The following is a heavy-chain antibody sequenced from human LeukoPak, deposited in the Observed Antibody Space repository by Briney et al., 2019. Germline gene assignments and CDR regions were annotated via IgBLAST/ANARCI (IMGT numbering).Heavy chain of an antibody. Sequence: ASVKVSCKASGYTFTSYDINWVRQATGQGLEWMGWMNPNSGNTGYAQKFQGRVTMTRNTSISTAYMELSSLRSEDTAVYYCAIWGQKPDIVVVPEDNWFDPWGQGTLVTVSS. CDR3: AIWGQKPDIVVVPEDNWFDP. V-gene: IGHV1-8*01. CDR1: GYTFTSYD. CDR2: MNPNSGNT. D-gene: IGHD2-2*01. J-gene: IGHJ5*02.